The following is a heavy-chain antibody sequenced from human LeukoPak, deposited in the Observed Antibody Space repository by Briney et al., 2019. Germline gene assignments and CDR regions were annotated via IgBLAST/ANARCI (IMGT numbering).Heavy chain of an antibody. CDR1: GGSLTNYY. V-gene: IGHV4-34*01. D-gene: IGHD1-14*01. CDR3: ARHKTRTRAFDI. J-gene: IGHJ3*02. Sequence: SETLSLTCAVFGGSLTNYYWSWIRQPPGKGLEWIGEINHSGSTNFNPSLMSRVTISVDTSKNQFSLKLGSVTAADTAVYYCARHKTRTRAFDIWGQGTMVTVSS. CDR2: INHSGST.